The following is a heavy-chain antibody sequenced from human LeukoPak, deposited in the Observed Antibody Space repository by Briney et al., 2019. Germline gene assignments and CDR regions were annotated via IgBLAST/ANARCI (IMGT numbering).Heavy chain of an antibody. D-gene: IGHD6-19*01. CDR1: GGSVNNNNYY. CDR3: ARQRDSSGWYSYFDS. V-gene: IGHV4-39*01. Sequence: SETLSLTCTVSGGSVNNNNYYRGWIRRPPGKGPEWIGSIYYSGNTYYNPSLKSRVTLSVDTSTNQFSLMLTSVTAADTAVYYCARQRDSSGWYSYFDSWGQGTLVTVSS. CDR2: IYYSGNT. J-gene: IGHJ4*02.